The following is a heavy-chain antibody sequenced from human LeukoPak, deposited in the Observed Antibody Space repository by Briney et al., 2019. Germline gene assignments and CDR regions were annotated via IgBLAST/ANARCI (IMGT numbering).Heavy chain of an antibody. CDR3: ARHGIAVAGYDY. Sequence: SETLSLTCTVSGGSISSYYWSWIRQPPGKGLELIGYIYYSGSTNYNPSLKSRVTISVDTSKNQFSLKLSSVTAADTAVYYCARHGIAVAGYDYWGQGTLVTVSS. J-gene: IGHJ4*02. CDR1: GGSISSYY. D-gene: IGHD6-19*01. CDR2: IYYSGST. V-gene: IGHV4-59*08.